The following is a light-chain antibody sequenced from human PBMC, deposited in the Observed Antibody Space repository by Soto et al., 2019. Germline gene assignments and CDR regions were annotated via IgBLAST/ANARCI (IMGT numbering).Light chain of an antibody. V-gene: IGLV4-69*01. CDR1: SGHTNYA. CDR3: LTWGAGIWV. Sequence: QLVLTQSPSASASLGASVKLTCTLSSGHTNYAIAWHQVQPEKGPRYLMKLNSDGRHSKGDGIPDRFSGSSSGAERYLTISSLRSEDEADYYCLTWGAGIWVFGGGTKVTV. CDR2: LNSDGRH. J-gene: IGLJ3*02.